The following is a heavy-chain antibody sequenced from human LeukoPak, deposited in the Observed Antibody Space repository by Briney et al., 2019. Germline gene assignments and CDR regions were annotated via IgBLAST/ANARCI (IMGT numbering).Heavy chain of an antibody. J-gene: IGHJ6*02. CDR3: AKLYSGGFHYYGLDV. V-gene: IGHV3-23*01. D-gene: IGHD1-26*01. CDR1: GFTFSSYA. CDR2: ISGSGGST. Sequence: PGGSLRLSCAASGFTFSSYAMSWVRQAPGKGLEWVSGISGSGGSTYHADSVQGRFTICRDKSKNTLYLQMNSLRAEDTAVYYCAKLYSGGFHYYGLDVWGQGTTVSVSS.